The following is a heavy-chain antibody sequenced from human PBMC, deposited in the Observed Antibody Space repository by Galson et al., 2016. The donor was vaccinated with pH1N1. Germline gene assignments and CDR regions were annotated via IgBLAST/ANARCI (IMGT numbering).Heavy chain of an antibody. D-gene: IGHD3-10*01. V-gene: IGHV4-39*01. CDR1: GGSISRGRYY. CDR2: IYYSGIT. CDR3: ARLWYGEYIDY. Sequence: TLSLTCTVSGGSISRGRYYWNWIRQPPGKGLEWIANIYYSGITYYDASLKSRVTISVDTSKKQFSLKLNSVIAADTAVYYCARLWYGEYIDYWGQGTRVTVSS. J-gene: IGHJ4*02.